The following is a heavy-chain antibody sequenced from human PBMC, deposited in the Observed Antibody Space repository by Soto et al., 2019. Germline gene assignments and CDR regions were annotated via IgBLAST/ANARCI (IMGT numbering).Heavy chain of an antibody. D-gene: IGHD1-20*01. CDR2: ISGTGTTK. CDR1: GFTFSTYA. Sequence: GGSLRLSCAASGFTFSTYAMSWVRQAPGKGLGWVSAISGTGTTKYFADSVKGRFTISRDNSKNTLYLQMNSLRAEDTALYYCAKGLSITGFDAFDIWGQGTMVTVSS. J-gene: IGHJ3*02. CDR3: AKGLSITGFDAFDI. V-gene: IGHV3-23*01.